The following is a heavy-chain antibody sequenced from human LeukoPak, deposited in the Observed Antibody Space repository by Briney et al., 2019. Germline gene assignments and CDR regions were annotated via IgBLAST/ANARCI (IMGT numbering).Heavy chain of an antibody. J-gene: IGHJ4*02. D-gene: IGHD6-6*01. CDR2: ISPTGSTT. CDR1: GFSFSGHW. Sequence: EGSLRLSCTASGFSFSGHWMHWARQLPGKGLVWVSRISPTGSTTSYADSVKGRFTVSRDNAKNTPYLQVNNLRAEDTAVYYCARGPNSNWSGLDFWGQGTLLTVSS. CDR3: ARGPNSNWSGLDF. V-gene: IGHV3-74*01.